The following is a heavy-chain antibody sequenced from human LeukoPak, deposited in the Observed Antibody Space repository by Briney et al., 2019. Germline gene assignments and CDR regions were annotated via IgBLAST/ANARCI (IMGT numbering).Heavy chain of an antibody. J-gene: IGHJ4*02. CDR3: ARDFSYSSSSGVDY. D-gene: IGHD6-6*01. CDR1: GGTFSSYA. CDR2: IIPIFGTA. Sequence: ASVKVSCKASGGTFSSYAITWVRQAPGQGLEWMGGIIPIFGTANYAQKFQGRVTITADESTSTAYMELSSLRSEDTAVYYCARDFSYSSSSGVDYWGQGTLVTVSS. V-gene: IGHV1-69*13.